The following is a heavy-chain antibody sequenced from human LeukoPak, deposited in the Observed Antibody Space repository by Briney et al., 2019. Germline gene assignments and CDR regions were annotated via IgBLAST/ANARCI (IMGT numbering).Heavy chain of an antibody. CDR2: INPSGGST. Sequence: ASVKVSCKASGYTFTSYYMHWVRQAPGQGLEWMGIINPSGGSTSYAQKLQGRVTMTTDTSTSTAYMELRSLRSDDTAVYYCARDVYSIAAAGTFDYWGQGTLVTVSS. V-gene: IGHV1-46*01. J-gene: IGHJ4*02. D-gene: IGHD6-13*01. CDR3: ARDVYSIAAAGTFDY. CDR1: GYTFTSYY.